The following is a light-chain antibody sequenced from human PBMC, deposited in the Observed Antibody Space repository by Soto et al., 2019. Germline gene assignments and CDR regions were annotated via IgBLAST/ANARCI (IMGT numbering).Light chain of an antibody. CDR2: DNN. CDR1: SSNIGNNY. V-gene: IGLV1-51*01. Sequence: QSVLTQPPSVSAAPGQKVTISCSGSSSNIGNNYVSWYRQLPGTAPKLLIYDNNTRPSGIPDRFSGSKSGTSATLGITGLQTGDESEYYCGTWDISLSARVFGGGTTLTVL. CDR3: GTWDISLSARV. J-gene: IGLJ2*01.